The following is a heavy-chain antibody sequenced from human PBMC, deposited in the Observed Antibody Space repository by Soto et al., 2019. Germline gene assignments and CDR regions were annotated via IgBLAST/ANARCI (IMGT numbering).Heavy chain of an antibody. CDR1: GASVSSTYW. Sequence: QVELQESGPGLVKPSGTLSLTCAVSGASVSSTYWWSWVRQPPGKGPEWIGEINHRGSANYNPSLKSRVTMXLXISXSQFSLRLTSVTAADTAVYFCARYNAASGTYDFDYWGRGALVTVSS. J-gene: IGHJ4*02. D-gene: IGHD6-13*01. CDR2: INHRGSA. CDR3: ARYNAASGTYDFDY. V-gene: IGHV4-4*02.